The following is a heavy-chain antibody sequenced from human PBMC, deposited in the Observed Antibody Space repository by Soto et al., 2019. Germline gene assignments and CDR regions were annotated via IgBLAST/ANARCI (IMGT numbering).Heavy chain of an antibody. J-gene: IGHJ6*02. CDR3: AKGKTAERYYYGMDV. CDR1: GFTFSSYG. CDR2: ISFDGSYK. D-gene: IGHD5-18*01. V-gene: IGHV3-30*18. Sequence: QVQLVESGGGVVQPGRSLRLSCAASGFTFSSYGMHWVRQAPGKGLEWVAVISFDGSYKYYVDSVKGRFTISRDNSKNTLYLQMNSLRAEDTAVYYCAKGKTAERYYYGMDVWGQGTTVTVSS.